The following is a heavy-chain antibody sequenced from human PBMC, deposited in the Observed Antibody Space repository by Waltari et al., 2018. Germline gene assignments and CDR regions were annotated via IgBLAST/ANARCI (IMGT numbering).Heavy chain of an antibody. CDR3: ARDRRISLSQSTNYFDY. J-gene: IGHJ4*02. CDR1: GYAFNNYG. Sequence: QVQLVQSGAEVKKPGASVKVACKASGYAFNNYGISGVRQARGQGREWMAWISTYSGDSNYAHKIQGRVTLTTDTSTSTVYLELRSLRSDDTGVYYCARDRRISLSQSTNYFDYWGQGTLVTVAS. V-gene: IGHV1-18*04. CDR2: ISTYSGDS.